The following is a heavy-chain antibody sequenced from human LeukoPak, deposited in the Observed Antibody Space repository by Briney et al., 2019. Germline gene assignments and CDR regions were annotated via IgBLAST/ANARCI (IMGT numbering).Heavy chain of an antibody. CDR3: ARENYGSGSYYNVGY. CDR2: SNWNGGRT. Sequence: PGGSLRLSCAASGFTFDDYGMSWVRQAPGKGLEWVSGSNWNGGRTGYADSVKGRFTISRDNAKKSLYVQMNSLRAEDTALYYCARENYGSGSYYNVGYWGQGTLVTVSS. CDR1: GFTFDDYG. V-gene: IGHV3-20*04. J-gene: IGHJ4*02. D-gene: IGHD3-10*01.